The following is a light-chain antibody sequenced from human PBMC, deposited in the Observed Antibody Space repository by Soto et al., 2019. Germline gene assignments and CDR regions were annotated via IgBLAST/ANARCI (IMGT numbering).Light chain of an antibody. CDR2: DAS. Sequence: DIQMTQSPSTLSASVGDRVTITCRASQIIGSSLAWYQQTPGRAPKLLIYDASTLHTGVPSRFSGSESGTEFIFIISSLQPDDSATDYCQQYYSYSYTFGQGTK. CDR3: QQYYSYSYT. V-gene: IGKV1-5*01. J-gene: IGKJ2*01. CDR1: QIIGSS.